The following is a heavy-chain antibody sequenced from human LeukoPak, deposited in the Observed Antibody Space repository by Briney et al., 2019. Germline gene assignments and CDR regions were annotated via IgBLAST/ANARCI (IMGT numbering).Heavy chain of an antibody. CDR2: IRYDGSNK. CDR1: GFTFSNYG. J-gene: IGHJ4*02. V-gene: IGHV3-30*02. D-gene: IGHD5-24*01. Sequence: GGSLRLSCAASGFTFSNYGTHWVRQAPGKGLEWVAFIRYDGSNKYYADSVKGRFTISRDNSKNTLFLQMNSLRAEDTAVYYCAKDSRGSVDMATIFDYWGQGTLVTVSS. CDR3: AKDSRGSVDMATIFDY.